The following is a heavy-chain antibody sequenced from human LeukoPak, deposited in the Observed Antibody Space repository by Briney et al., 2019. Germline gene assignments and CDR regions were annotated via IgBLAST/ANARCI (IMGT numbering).Heavy chain of an antibody. J-gene: IGHJ3*02. CDR2: IRSKANSYAT. D-gene: IGHD5-12*01. V-gene: IGHV3-73*01. CDR1: GFTFSGSA. CDR3: TSLVLPGEWLRRADAFDI. Sequence: GGSLRLSCAASGFTFSGSAMHWVRQASGKGLEWVGRIRSKANSYATAYAASVKGRFTISRDDSKNTAYLHMNSLKTEDTAVYYCTSLVLPGEWLRRADAFDIWGQGTMVTVSS.